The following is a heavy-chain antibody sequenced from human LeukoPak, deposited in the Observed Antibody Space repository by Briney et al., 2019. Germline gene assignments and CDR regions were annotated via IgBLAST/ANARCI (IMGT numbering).Heavy chain of an antibody. CDR3: ARHLGYGDYLYFDY. D-gene: IGHD4-17*01. Sequence: SETLSLTCTVSGGSISSSSYYWGWIRQPPGKGLEWIGSIYYSGSTYYNPSLKSRVTISVDTSKNQFSLKLSSVTAADTAAYYCARHLGYGDYLYFDYWGQGTLVTVSS. CDR1: GGSISSSSYY. J-gene: IGHJ4*02. V-gene: IGHV4-39*01. CDR2: IYYSGST.